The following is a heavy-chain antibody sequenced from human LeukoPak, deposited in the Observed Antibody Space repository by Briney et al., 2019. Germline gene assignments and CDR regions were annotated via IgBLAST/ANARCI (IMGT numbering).Heavy chain of an antibody. V-gene: IGHV3-48*03. J-gene: IGHJ5*02. D-gene: IGHD3-10*01. Sequence: GGSLRLSCAASGFTFSSYEMNWVRQAPGKGLEWVSYISSSGSTIYYADSVKGRFTISRDNAKNSLYLQMNSLRAEDTAVYYCARGDYYGSGSAINWFDPWGQGTLVTVSS. CDR1: GFTFSSYE. CDR3: ARGDYYGSGSAINWFDP. CDR2: ISSSGSTI.